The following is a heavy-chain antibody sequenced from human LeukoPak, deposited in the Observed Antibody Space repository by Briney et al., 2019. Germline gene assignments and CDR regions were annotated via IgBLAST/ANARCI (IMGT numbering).Heavy chain of an antibody. CDR1: GFTFSSYD. Sequence: GTLRLSCAASGFTFSSYDMSWVRQAPGKGLMWVSRIKSDGSSTSYADSVKGRFTISRDNAKNTLFLQMNSLRAEDTAVYYCTKSDIFDIWGQGTMVTVSS. D-gene: IGHD2-15*01. CDR2: IKSDGSST. J-gene: IGHJ3*02. CDR3: TKSDIFDI. V-gene: IGHV3-74*01.